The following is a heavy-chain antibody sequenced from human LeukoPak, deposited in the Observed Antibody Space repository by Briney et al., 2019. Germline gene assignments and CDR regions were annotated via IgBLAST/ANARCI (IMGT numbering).Heavy chain of an antibody. Sequence: PSETLSLTCTASGGSISSGGYYWSWIRQHPGKGLEFIGYIFHSGTTYYNPSLKSRVSISLDTSLNQFSLKVISVTAADTAVYYCARYGAPFDSWGQGTLVTVSS. J-gene: IGHJ4*02. CDR2: IFHSGTT. CDR3: ARYGAPFDS. V-gene: IGHV4-31*03. CDR1: GGSISSGGYY. D-gene: IGHD4-17*01.